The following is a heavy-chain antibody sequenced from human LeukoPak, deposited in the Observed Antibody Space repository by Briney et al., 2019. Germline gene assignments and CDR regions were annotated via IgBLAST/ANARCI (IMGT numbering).Heavy chain of an antibody. CDR1: GYTFTSYG. CDR3: ARLYDFWSGYYNFVWAEYYYYYMDV. Sequence: GASVKVSCKASGYTFTSYGISWVRQAPGQGLEWMGWISAYNGNTNYAQKLQGRVTMTTDTSTSTAYMELRSLRSDDTAVYYCARLYDFWSGYYNFVWAEYYYYYMDVWGKGTTVTVSS. V-gene: IGHV1-18*01. J-gene: IGHJ6*03. D-gene: IGHD3-3*01. CDR2: ISAYNGNT.